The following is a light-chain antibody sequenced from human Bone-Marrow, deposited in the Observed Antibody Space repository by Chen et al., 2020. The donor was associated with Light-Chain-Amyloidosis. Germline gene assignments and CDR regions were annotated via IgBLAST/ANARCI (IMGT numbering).Light chain of an antibody. CDR3: SSFTSSSSYV. V-gene: IGLV2-14*01. CDR1: SGDVVTYNY. CDR2: AVS. Sequence: QSALTQPASVSGSPGQAITIPCTGPSGDVVTYNYVSWYQQPPGKAPKVMIYAVSNRPSGVSNRFSVSKSGNTASLTISGLQAEDEADYYCSSFTSSSSYVFGPGTKVTVL. J-gene: IGLJ1*01.